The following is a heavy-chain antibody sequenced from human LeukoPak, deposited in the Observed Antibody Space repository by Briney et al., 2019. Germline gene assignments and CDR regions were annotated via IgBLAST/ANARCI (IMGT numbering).Heavy chain of an antibody. CDR3: ARDPGNYGSFDY. J-gene: IGHJ4*02. CDR1: GFTFSSYS. D-gene: IGHD4-11*01. V-gene: IGHV3-21*01. CDR2: ISSSSSYV. Sequence: GGSLRLSCAASGFTFSSYSMNWVRQAPGKGLEWVSSISSSSSYVYYADSVKGRFTISRDNAKNSLYLQMNGLRAEDTAVYYCARDPGNYGSFDYWGQGTPVTVSS.